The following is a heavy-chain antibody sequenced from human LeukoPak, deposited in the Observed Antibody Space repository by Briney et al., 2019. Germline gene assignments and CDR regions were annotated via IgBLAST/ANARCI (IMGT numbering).Heavy chain of an antibody. CDR1: GSTFSSYG. D-gene: IGHD6-13*01. CDR2: ISYDGSNK. CDR3: AKGLAAAGTY. J-gene: IGHJ4*02. V-gene: IGHV3-30*18. Sequence: PGGSLRLSCAASGSTFSSYGMHWVRQAPGKGLEWVAVISYDGSNKYYADSVKGRFTISRDNSKNTLYLQMNSLRAEDTAVYYCAKGLAAAGTYWGQGTLVTVSS.